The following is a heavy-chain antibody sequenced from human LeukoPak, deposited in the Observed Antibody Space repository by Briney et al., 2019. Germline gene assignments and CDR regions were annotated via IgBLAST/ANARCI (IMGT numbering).Heavy chain of an antibody. CDR2: INPNSGGT. CDR1: GYTFTGYY. V-gene: IGHV1-2*02. Sequence: GASVKVSCKASGYTFTGYYMHWVRQAPGQGLEWMGWINPNSGGTNYAQKFQGRVTMTRDTSISTAYMELSRLRSDDTAVYYCAREESRSHPPADYWGQGTLVTVSS. J-gene: IGHJ4*02. D-gene: IGHD1-26*01. CDR3: AREESRSHPPADY.